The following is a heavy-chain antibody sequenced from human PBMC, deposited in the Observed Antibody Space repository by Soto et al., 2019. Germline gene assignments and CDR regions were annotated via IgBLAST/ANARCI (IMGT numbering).Heavy chain of an antibody. CDR3: ARAPRLSPWAVNDGLDI. CDR2: MFHSGIS. CDR1: GGSISSNNW. Sequence: QVQLRESGPGLVKPSGTLSLTCAVSGGSISSNNWWSWVRQTPGKGLEWTGEMFHSGISNYNPSHKGRAALSIDTSTNHFSLKLRSVTAADTAVYSCARAPRLSPWAVNDGLDIWGQGTVVTVSA. D-gene: IGHD3-16*01. J-gene: IGHJ3*02. V-gene: IGHV4-4*02.